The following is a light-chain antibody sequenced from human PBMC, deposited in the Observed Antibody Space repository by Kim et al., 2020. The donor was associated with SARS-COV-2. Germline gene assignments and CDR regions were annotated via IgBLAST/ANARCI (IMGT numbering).Light chain of an antibody. Sequence: APGKTAGITCGGNIIGSKNVHWYQQKPCQAPLLVIYDDRNRPSGIPERFSASNSGNTATLTISGVEAGDEADYYCQVWDSSSDHYVFGNGTKVTVL. J-gene: IGLJ1*01. V-gene: IGLV3-21*03. CDR2: DDR. CDR1: IIGSKN. CDR3: QVWDSSSDHYV.